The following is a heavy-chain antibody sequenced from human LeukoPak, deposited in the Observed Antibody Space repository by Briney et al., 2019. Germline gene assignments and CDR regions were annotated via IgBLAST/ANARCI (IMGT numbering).Heavy chain of an antibody. J-gene: IGHJ3*01. CDR3: AKYVVVNGADTFDL. Sequence: GRSQRLSCAASGFTFSSYVMHWVRQAPGNGLERVAVIWYDGSNKYYADSVKGRFTISRDNSKNTLYLQMNSLRAEDTAVYYCAKYVVVNGADTFDLWGQGTMVTVS. D-gene: IGHD2-21*01. V-gene: IGHV3-33*06. CDR2: IWYDGSNK. CDR1: GFTFSSYV.